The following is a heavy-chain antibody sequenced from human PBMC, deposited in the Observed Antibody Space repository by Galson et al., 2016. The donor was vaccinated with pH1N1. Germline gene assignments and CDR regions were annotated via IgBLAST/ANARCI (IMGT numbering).Heavy chain of an antibody. Sequence: SLRLSCAASGFTFISYAMSWVRQAPGKGLEWVSVISGSGGNTYYGDSVKGRFTISRDNSKNTLYLQMNSLRAEDTALYYCAKLGNGFYEFDHWGQGALVTVSS. CDR3: AKLGNGFYEFDH. CDR2: ISGSGGNT. D-gene: IGHD3-3*01. J-gene: IGHJ4*02. CDR1: GFTFISYA. V-gene: IGHV3-23*01.